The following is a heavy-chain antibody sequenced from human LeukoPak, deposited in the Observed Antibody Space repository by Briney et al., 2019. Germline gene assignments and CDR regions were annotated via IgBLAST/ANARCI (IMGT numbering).Heavy chain of an antibody. J-gene: IGHJ6*03. D-gene: IGHD1-26*01. Sequence: SQTLSLTCIVSGGSISSETYYWSWIRQPAGKGLEWIGRIFASGSTTYNPSLKSRVPMSVDTSKNQFSLKLSSVTAADSAVYYCASHRTSGNYYRHIDVWGKGTTVTVSS. CDR2: IFASGST. CDR3: ASHRTSGNYYRHIDV. CDR1: GGSISSETYY. V-gene: IGHV4-61*02.